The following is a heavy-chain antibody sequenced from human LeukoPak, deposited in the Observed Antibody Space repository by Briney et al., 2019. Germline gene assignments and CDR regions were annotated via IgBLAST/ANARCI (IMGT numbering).Heavy chain of an antibody. CDR1: GFTFSDHH. J-gene: IGHJ6*04. CDR2: TRNKINSHTT. Sequence: GGSLRLSCAASGFTFSDHHMDWVRQAPGKGLEWVGRTRNKINSHTTEYAASVKGRFTVSRDDSKNSFYLQMNSLRTEDTAVYYCARSPVGSVMDVWAKGVRSPSPQ. V-gene: IGHV3-72*01. CDR3: ARSPVGSVMDV. D-gene: IGHD2-15*01.